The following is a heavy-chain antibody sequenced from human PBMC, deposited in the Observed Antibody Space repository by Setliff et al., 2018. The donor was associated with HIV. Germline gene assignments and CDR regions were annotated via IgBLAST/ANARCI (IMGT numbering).Heavy chain of an antibody. CDR2: VYNSAIT. V-gene: IGHV4-39*07. CDR3: ATCRHRPSNWFDP. Sequence: PSETLSLTCAVSGGSVSSPSYYWGWIRQPPGKGLEWIGSVYNSAITFKNPSLKSRVSISVDSSGNQFSLRLTSVTAADTAVYYCATCRHRPSNWFDPWGQGTVVTVSS. J-gene: IGHJ5*02. CDR1: GGSVSSPSYY.